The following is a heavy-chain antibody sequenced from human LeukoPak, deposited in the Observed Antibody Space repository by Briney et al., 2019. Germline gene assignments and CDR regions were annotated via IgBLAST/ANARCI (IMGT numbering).Heavy chain of an antibody. J-gene: IGHJ4*02. CDR1: GYTFTGYY. CDR3: ARDLYDSSTAFDH. D-gene: IGHD3-22*01. V-gene: IGHV1-2*02. Sequence: ASVKVSCKASGYTFTGYYMHWVRQAPGQGLEWMGWINPNSGGTNYAQKFQGRVTMTRDTSISTAYMELSRLRSDDTAVYYCARDLYDSSTAFDHWGQGTLVTVSS. CDR2: INPNSGGT.